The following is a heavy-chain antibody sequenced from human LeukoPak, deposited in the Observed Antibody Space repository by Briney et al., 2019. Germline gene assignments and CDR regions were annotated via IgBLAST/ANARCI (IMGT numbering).Heavy chain of an antibody. J-gene: IGHJ4*02. Sequence: PGGSLRLSCAASGFTFSISAMSWVRQAPGKGLEWVSTITGIGDITFDADSVKGRFTISRDNSKRTLYLQMNNLRADDTAVYYCAKDGSWSCTDWGQGALVTVSS. CDR2: ITGIGDIT. CDR1: GFTFSISA. CDR3: AKDGSWSCTD. D-gene: IGHD2-8*02. V-gene: IGHV3-23*01.